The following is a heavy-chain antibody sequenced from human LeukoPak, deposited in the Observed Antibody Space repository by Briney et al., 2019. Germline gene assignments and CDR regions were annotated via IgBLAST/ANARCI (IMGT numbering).Heavy chain of an antibody. D-gene: IGHD6-6*01. CDR1: GFTFDDYA. V-gene: IGHV3-9*01. J-gene: IGHJ4*02. CDR2: ISWNSGSI. CDR3: ANAKYSSSSGLGY. Sequence: GRSLRLSCAASGFTFDDYAMRWVRQAPGKGLEWVSGISWNSGSIGYADSVKGRFTISRDNAKNSLYLQMNSLRAEDTALYYCANAKYSSSSGLGYWGQGTLVTVSS.